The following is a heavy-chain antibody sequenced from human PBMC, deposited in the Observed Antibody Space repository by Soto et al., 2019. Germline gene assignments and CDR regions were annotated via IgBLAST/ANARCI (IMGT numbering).Heavy chain of an antibody. Sequence: GGSLRLSCAAYGFTFSSYWMHWVRQAPGKGLVWVSRINSDGSSTRYADSVKGRFTISRDNAKNTLYLQMNSLRAEDTAVYYCARDRVELPPHFYSYYVMDVWGQAPTVTVSS. CDR1: GFTFSSYW. CDR3: ARDRVELPPHFYSYYVMDV. CDR2: INSDGSST. D-gene: IGHD1-26*01. J-gene: IGHJ6*02. V-gene: IGHV3-74*01.